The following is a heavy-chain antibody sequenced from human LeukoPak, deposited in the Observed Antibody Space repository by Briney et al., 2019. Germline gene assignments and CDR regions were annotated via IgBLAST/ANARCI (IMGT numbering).Heavy chain of an antibody. CDR2: MNPNSGNT. CDR3: ARGRRAAAGTGYGMVV. CDR1: GYTFTSYD. Sequence: ASVKVSCKASGYTFTSYDINWVRQATGQGLEWMGWMNPNSGNTGYAQKFQGRVTMTRNTSISTAYMELSSLRSEDTAVYYCARGRRAAAGTGYGMVVWAKGPRSPSP. V-gene: IGHV1-8*01. D-gene: IGHD6-13*01. J-gene: IGHJ6*02.